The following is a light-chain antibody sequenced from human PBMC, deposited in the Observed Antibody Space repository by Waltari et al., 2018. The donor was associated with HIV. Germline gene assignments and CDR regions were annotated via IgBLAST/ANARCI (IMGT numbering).Light chain of an antibody. Sequence: SSELTQDPDVSVALGQTLKISCQGNRLRTYYSNWYQQKPGQAPVLVLHDNNSRPSGVPARFSGSTSGSTASLTITGAQAEDEAVYYCHSRDSSGYSYVFGNGTQVTVL. CDR3: HSRDSSGYSYV. J-gene: IGLJ1*01. V-gene: IGLV3-19*01. CDR2: DNN. CDR1: RLRTYY.